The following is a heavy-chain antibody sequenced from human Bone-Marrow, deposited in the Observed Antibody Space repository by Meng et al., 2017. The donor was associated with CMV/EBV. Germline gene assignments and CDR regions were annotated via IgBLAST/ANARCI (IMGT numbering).Heavy chain of an antibody. V-gene: IGHV3-49*04. D-gene: IGHD2-2*03. CDR3: TRDSLGLGMYYFDY. J-gene: IGHJ4*02. CDR2: IRSKAYGGTT. CDR1: GFTFGDYA. Sequence: GESLKISCTASGFTFGDYAMSWVRQAPGKGLEWVGFIRSKAYGGTTEYAASVKGRFTISRDDSKSIAYLQMNSLKPEDTAVYYCTRDSLGLGMYYFDYWGQGTLVTVSS.